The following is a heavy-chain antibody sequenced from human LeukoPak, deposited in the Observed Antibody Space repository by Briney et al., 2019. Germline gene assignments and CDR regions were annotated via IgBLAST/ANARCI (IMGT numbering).Heavy chain of an antibody. CDR3: ATKRGNSGYLES. Sequence: PGGSLRLSCVVSRLTFRNYGMNWVRQAPGKGLEWVAFLEYDGGDKYYTDSVKGRFTISRDNSRNTLYLQMNSLTTEDTAVYYCATKRGNSGYLESWGQGTLVTVSS. V-gene: IGHV3-30*02. CDR1: RLTFRNYG. CDR2: LEYDGGDK. J-gene: IGHJ4*02. D-gene: IGHD2/OR15-2a*01.